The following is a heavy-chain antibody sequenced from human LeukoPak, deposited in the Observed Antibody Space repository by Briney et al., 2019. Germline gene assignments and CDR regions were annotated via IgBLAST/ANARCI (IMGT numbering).Heavy chain of an antibody. CDR2: IYPGDSDT. J-gene: IGHJ4*02. CDR1: GYSFTSYW. Sequence: GESLKISCKGSGYSFTSYWIGWVRQMPGKGLEWMGIIYPGDSDTRYSPSFQGQVTISADKSISTAYLQWSSLKASDTAMYYCARPFHLGAAAGYYFDYWGQGTLVTVSS. V-gene: IGHV5-51*01. CDR3: ARPFHLGAAAGYYFDY. D-gene: IGHD6-13*01.